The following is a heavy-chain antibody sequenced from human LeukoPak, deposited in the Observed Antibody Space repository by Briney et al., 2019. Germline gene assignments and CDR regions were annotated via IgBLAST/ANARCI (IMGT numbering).Heavy chain of an antibody. CDR3: ARGGKQVAANMDV. CDR1: GFTFSTYS. J-gene: IGHJ6*03. D-gene: IGHD4-23*01. V-gene: IGHV3-21*01. CDR2: ISGSSSYI. Sequence: PGGSLRLSCAASGFTFSTYSMNWVRQAPGKGLEWVSSISGSSSYIYYADSVKGRFTISRDNAKNPLYLQMNSLRAEDTAVYYCARGGKQVAANMDVWGKGTTVTVSS.